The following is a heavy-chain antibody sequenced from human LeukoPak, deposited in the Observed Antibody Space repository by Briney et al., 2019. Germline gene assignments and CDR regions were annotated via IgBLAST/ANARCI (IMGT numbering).Heavy chain of an antibody. V-gene: IGHV4-59*01. Sequence: SETLSLTCTVSGGSISSYYWSWIRQPPGKGLEWIGYIYYSGSTNYNPSLKSRVTISVDTSKNQFSLKLSSVTAADTAVYYRARDVYYYDSSGYYYGAWFDPWGQGTLVTVSS. CDR3: ARDVYYYDSSGYYYGAWFDP. J-gene: IGHJ5*02. D-gene: IGHD3-22*01. CDR1: GGSISSYY. CDR2: IYYSGST.